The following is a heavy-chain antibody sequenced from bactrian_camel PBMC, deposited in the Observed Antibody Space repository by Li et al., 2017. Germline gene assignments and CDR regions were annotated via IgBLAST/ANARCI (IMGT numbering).Heavy chain of an antibody. J-gene: IGHJ4*01. Sequence: VASGGGSVQAGGSLRLSCVASGYTFRDNCMGWFRQTPGKEREGVAIIDSDGSTTYTDSVKGRFTISKDNAKITLYLQMNSLKPEDSAMYYCAADRLVCLSTNTRGEWTYWGQGTQVTVS. V-gene: IGHV3S53*01. CDR2: IDSDGST. D-gene: IGHD2*01. CDR1: GYTFRDNC. CDR3: AADRLVCLSTNTRGEWTY.